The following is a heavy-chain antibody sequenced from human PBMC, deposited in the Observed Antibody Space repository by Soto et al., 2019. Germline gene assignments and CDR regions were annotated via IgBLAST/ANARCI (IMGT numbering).Heavy chain of an antibody. CDR2: IIPIFGTA. CDR1: GGTFSSYA. CDR3: ARGSFGGNRFDY. J-gene: IGHJ4*02. V-gene: IGHV1-69*06. Sequence: SVKVSCKASGGTFSSYAISWVRQAPGQGLEWMGGIIPIFGTANYAQKFQGRVTITADKSTSTAYMELSSLRSEDTAVYYCARGSFGGNRFDYWGQGTLVTVSS. D-gene: IGHD2-15*01.